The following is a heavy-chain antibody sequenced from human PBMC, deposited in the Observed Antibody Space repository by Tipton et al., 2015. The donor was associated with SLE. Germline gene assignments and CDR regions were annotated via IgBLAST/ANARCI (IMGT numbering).Heavy chain of an antibody. CDR2: ISWDGGST. Sequence: SLRLSCAASGFTFDDYAMHWVRQAPGKGLEWVSLISWDGGSTYYADSVKGRFTISRDNAKHSLYLQMNSLRAEDTAVYYCAKERFGAFEIWGQGTMVTVSS. V-gene: IGHV3-43D*04. CDR1: GFTFDDYA. CDR3: AKERFGAFEI. J-gene: IGHJ3*02. D-gene: IGHD3-16*01.